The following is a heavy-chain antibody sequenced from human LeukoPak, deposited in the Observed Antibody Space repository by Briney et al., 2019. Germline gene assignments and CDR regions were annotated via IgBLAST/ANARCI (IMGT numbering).Heavy chain of an antibody. J-gene: IGHJ4*02. Sequence: GGSLRLSCAASGFTFSSYAMTWVRQVPGRGLEWVSSITGGGATTDYAVSVKGRFTISRDNAKNSLYLQMNSLRAEDTAVYYCARQRVVVTATPDYWGQGTLVTVSS. CDR1: GFTFSSYA. CDR2: ITGGGATT. V-gene: IGHV3-23*01. D-gene: IGHD2-21*02. CDR3: ARQRVVVTATPDY.